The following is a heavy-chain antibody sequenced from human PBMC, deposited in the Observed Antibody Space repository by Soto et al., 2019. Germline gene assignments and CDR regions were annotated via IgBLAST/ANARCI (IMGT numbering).Heavy chain of an antibody. J-gene: IGHJ6*02. Sequence: SVKVSCKASGYTFINHGISWVRQAPGQGLEWMGGIIPIFGTANYAQKFQGRVTITADESTSTAYMELSSLRSEDTAVYYCASSGYSYGGGYYYYGMDVWGQGTTVTVSS. CDR3: ASSGYSYGGGYYYYGMDV. V-gene: IGHV1-69*13. D-gene: IGHD5-18*01. CDR1: GYTFINHG. CDR2: IIPIFGTA.